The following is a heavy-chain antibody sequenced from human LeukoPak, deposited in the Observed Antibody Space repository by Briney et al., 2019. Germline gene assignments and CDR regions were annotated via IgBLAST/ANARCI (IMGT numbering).Heavy chain of an antibody. CDR2: IKQDGSEK. J-gene: IGHJ4*02. D-gene: IGHD6-19*01. V-gene: IGHV3-7*03. CDR3: ARDTYSSGWYSHFDY. Sequence: GGSLRLSCAASGFTFSSYWMSWVRQAPGKGLEWVANIKQDGSEKYYVDSVKGRFTISRDNAKNSLYLQMNSLRAEATAVYYCARDTYSSGWYSHFDYWGQGTLVTVSS. CDR1: GFTFSSYW.